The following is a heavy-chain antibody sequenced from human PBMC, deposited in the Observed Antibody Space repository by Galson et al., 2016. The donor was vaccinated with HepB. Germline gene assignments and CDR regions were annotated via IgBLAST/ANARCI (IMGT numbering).Heavy chain of an antibody. Sequence: SLRLSCATSGFTFSSYSMNWVRQAPGKGLEWVSSISRSSDYKSYADPVKGRFTISRDNAKNSLYLQLNSLRAEDTAVYYCANIVGGTTTDFWGQGTLVTVSS. J-gene: IGHJ4*02. D-gene: IGHD1-26*01. CDR3: ANIVGGTTTDF. V-gene: IGHV3-21*01. CDR1: GFTFSSYS. CDR2: ISRSSDYK.